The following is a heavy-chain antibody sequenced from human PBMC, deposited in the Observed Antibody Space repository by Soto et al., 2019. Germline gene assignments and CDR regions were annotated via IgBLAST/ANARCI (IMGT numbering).Heavy chain of an antibody. J-gene: IGHJ4*02. V-gene: IGHV4-31*03. Sequence: QVQLQESGPGLVKPSQTLSLTCTVSGGSISSGGYYWSWIRQHPGKGLEWIWYIYYSGSTYYNPSLQSRVTISGDTSKNQFSLKLSSVTAADTAVYYCARKATVTTCFDYWGQGTLVTVSS. CDR3: ARKATVTTCFDY. CDR1: GGSISSGGYY. D-gene: IGHD4-17*01. CDR2: IYYSGST.